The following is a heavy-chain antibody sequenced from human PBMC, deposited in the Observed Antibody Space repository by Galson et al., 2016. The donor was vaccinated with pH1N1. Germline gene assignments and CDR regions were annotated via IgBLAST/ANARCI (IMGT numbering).Heavy chain of an antibody. Sequence: SVKVSCKASGYTFTDNFIHWVRQTPGQGLEWLGWINPDSGGTNYAQSFNDRVTMTRDTSINTIFMQLSSLRSDDTAIYFCARILSTDYDLWSSYNLPFDLWGQGTLVTVSS. V-gene: IGHV1-2*02. CDR2: INPDSGGT. CDR1: GYTFTDNF. CDR3: ARILSTDYDLWSSYNLPFDL. J-gene: IGHJ4*02. D-gene: IGHD3-3*01.